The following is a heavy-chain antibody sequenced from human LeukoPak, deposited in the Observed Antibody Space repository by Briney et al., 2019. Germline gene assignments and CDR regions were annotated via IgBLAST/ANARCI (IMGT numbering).Heavy chain of an antibody. CDR2: IYYSGST. D-gene: IGHD6-19*01. CDR1: GGSISSSSYY. Sequence: PSETLSLTCTVSGGSISSSSYYWGWIRQPPGKGLEWIGNIYYSGSTYYNPSLKSRVTISVDTSKNQFSLKPSSVTAADTAVYYCASQLIAEAGDAFDIWGQGTMVTVSS. V-gene: IGHV4-39*01. J-gene: IGHJ3*02. CDR3: ASQLIAEAGDAFDI.